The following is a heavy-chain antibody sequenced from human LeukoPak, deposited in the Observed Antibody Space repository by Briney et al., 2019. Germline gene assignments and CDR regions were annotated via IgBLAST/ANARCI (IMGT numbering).Heavy chain of an antibody. J-gene: IGHJ6*02. V-gene: IGHV3-23*01. Sequence: GGSLRLSCAASGFTFSSYAMSGVRQAPGKGLEWASAISGSGGSTYYADSVKGRFTISRDNSKNTLYLQMNSLRAEDTAVYYCAKIVAGSGWNYGMDVWGQGTTVTVSS. CDR1: GFTFSSYA. CDR2: ISGSGGST. CDR3: AKIVAGSGWNYGMDV. D-gene: IGHD6-19*01.